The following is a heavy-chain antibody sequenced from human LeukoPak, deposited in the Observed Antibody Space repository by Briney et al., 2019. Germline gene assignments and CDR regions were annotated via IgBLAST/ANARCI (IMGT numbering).Heavy chain of an antibody. Sequence: PGGSLRLSCAASGFTFSSYGMHWVRQAPGKGLEWVSSISSSSSYIYYADSVKGRFTISRDNAKNSLYLQVNSLRAEDTAVYYCARDRYSGSPHDAFDIWGQGTMVTVSS. J-gene: IGHJ3*02. D-gene: IGHD1-26*01. CDR3: ARDRYSGSPHDAFDI. CDR1: GFTFSSYG. CDR2: ISSSSSYI. V-gene: IGHV3-21*01.